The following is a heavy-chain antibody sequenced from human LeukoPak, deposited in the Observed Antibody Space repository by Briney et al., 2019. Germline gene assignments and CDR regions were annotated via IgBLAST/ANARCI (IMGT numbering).Heavy chain of an antibody. J-gene: IGHJ6*03. CDR2: ISAYNGNT. D-gene: IGHD3-9*01. CDR1: GYTFTSSG. CDR3: ARVLRSDYYNYMDV. Sequence: ASVKVSCKASGYTFTSSGISWVRQAPGQGLEGMGWISAYNGNTNYAQKLQGRVTMTTDTSTSTAYMEMRSLRSDDTAVYYCARVLRSDYYNYMDVWGKGTTVTVSS. V-gene: IGHV1-18*01.